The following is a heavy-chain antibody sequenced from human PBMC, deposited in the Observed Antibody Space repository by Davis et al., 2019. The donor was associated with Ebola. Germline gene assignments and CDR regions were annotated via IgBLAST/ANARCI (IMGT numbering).Heavy chain of an antibody. Sequence: GESLKISCAASGFTFTRYWMSWVRQAPGKGLQWVANIKEDGSEQYYVDSVKGRFTISRDNAKNSLYLQMNSLRAEDTAVYYCARVSVPAALVPIDYYAMDVWGQGTTVTVSS. CDR2: IKEDGSEQ. CDR1: GFTFTRYW. D-gene: IGHD2-2*01. V-gene: IGHV3-7*03. J-gene: IGHJ6*02. CDR3: ARVSVPAALVPIDYYAMDV.